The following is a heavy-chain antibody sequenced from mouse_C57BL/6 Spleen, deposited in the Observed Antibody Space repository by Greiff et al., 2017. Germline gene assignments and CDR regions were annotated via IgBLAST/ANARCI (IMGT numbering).Heavy chain of an antibody. J-gene: IGHJ3*01. Sequence: VQLQQSVAELVRPGASVKLSCTASGYNINNTYMHWVKQRPEQGLEWIGRIDPANGNTKYAPKFQGKATMTADTSSNTAYLQLSSLTSEDTAIYYCAREGSWFAYWGQGTLVTVSA. CDR1: GYNINNTY. V-gene: IGHV14-3*01. CDR2: IDPANGNT. CDR3: AREGSWFAY.